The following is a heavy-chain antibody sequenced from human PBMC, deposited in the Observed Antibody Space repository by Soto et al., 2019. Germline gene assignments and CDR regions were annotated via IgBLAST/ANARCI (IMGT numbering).Heavy chain of an antibody. CDR3: ASPMGGYCSSTSCYVDYYGMDV. J-gene: IGHJ6*02. V-gene: IGHV1-69*13. CDR1: GGTFSSYA. CDR2: IIPIFGTA. Sequence: ASVKVSCKASGGTFSSYAISWVRQAPGQGLEWMGGIIPIFGTANYAQKFQGRVTITADESTSTAYMELSSLRSEDTAVYYCASPMGGYCSSTSCYVDYYGMDVWGQGTTVTVSS. D-gene: IGHD2-2*01.